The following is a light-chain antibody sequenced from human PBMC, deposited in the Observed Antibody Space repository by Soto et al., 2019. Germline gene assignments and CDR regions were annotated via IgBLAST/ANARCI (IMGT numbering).Light chain of an antibody. Sequence: EIVLTQSPVTLYLSPGKRATLSCRASQSVSSSYLAWYQQKPGQAHRILIYGVSNRPTGIPDRFSGSGSGTDFTLTIIRLEPEDFAVYYCQQYRTSPWTFGQGTKVEIK. CDR3: QQYRTSPWT. V-gene: IGKV3-20*01. CDR1: QSVSSSY. CDR2: GVS. J-gene: IGKJ1*01.